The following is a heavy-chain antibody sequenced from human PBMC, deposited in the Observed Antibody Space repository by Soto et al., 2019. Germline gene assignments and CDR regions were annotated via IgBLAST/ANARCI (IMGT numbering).Heavy chain of an antibody. D-gene: IGHD4-17*01. CDR1: GGSINSGYYS. Sequence: QLQLQESGSGLVQPSQTLSLTCVVSGGSINSGYYSWSWIRQPPGKGLEWIGNIYQSGSAFYNPSLNSRVTISVDRSKTHFSLKLSSVTAADTAVYYCARSHDYGVFEIWGQGTMVTVSS. CDR3: ARSHDYGVFEI. CDR2: IYQSGSA. V-gene: IGHV4-30-2*01. J-gene: IGHJ3*02.